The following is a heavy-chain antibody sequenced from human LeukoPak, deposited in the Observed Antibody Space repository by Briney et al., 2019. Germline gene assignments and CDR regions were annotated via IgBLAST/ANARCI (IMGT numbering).Heavy chain of an antibody. J-gene: IGHJ6*02. V-gene: IGHV4-59*01. CDR1: GGSISSYY. CDR3: ARGPHYHDSSGYSPSYSYAMDV. Sequence: SETLSLTCTVSGGSISSYYWSWIRQPPGKGLEWIGYIYYRGSTNYNPSLRSRVTISVDTSKTQFSLDLRSVTAADTAVYYCARGPHYHDSSGYSPSYSYAMDVWGQGTTVTVSS. CDR2: IYYRGST. D-gene: IGHD3-22*01.